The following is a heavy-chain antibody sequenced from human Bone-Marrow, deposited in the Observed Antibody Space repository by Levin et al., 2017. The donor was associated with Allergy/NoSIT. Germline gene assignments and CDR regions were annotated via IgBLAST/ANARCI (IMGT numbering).Heavy chain of an antibody. D-gene: IGHD6-19*01. Sequence: GGSLRLSCTASGFTFHTSAMTWVRQAPGRGLAWVSAISGSGDVTSYADSVKGRFTVFRDNSKNMLFLQMDSLRVEDTAVFYCAKGSSGWFQETDSWGQGTLVTVAS. V-gene: IGHV3-23*01. CDR1: GFTFHTSA. CDR2: ISGSGDVT. CDR3: AKGSSGWFQETDS. J-gene: IGHJ4*02.